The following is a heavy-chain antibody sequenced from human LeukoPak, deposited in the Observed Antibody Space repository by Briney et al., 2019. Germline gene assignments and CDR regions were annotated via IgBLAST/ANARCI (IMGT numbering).Heavy chain of an antibody. CDR1: GFTFNHYG. Sequence: GGSLRLSCAAAGFTFNHYGMHWVRQAPGKGLKWVAVIWSDGTNQYYAGSVKGRFTISRDDSGNTVYLQMNSLRPEDTGVYYCARDAQRGFDYSNSLEYWGQGTPVTVST. J-gene: IGHJ4*02. D-gene: IGHD4-11*01. CDR2: IWSDGTNQ. CDR3: ARDAQRGFDYSNSLEY. V-gene: IGHV3-33*01.